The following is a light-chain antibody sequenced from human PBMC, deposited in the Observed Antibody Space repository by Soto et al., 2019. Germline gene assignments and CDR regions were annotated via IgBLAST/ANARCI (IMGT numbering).Light chain of an antibody. CDR1: QSVSSY. CDR3: QQYDDWPEP. J-gene: IGKJ1*01. Sequence: EKVMTQSPATLSVSPGERATLSCRASQSVSSYLAWYQQKPGQAPRLLIYDASTRATGVPARFSGSGSGTKFTLTISSLLSEDLAVYYCQQYDDWPEPFGQGTKVDIK. V-gene: IGKV3-15*01. CDR2: DAS.